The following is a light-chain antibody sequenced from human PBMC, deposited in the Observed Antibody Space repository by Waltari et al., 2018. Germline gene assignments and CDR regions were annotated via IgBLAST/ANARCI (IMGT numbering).Light chain of an antibody. V-gene: IGKV3-20*01. Sequence: ELTQSPGTLSLSPGERATLSCRASQSVGRALPWYQQKPGQAPRLLIYDASIRATGVPDRFSGTGSGTNFSRTISRLESGDVAVYYCQHYVRLPVTFGQGTKVE. J-gene: IGKJ1*01. CDR3: QHYVRLPVT. CDR1: QSVGRA. CDR2: DAS.